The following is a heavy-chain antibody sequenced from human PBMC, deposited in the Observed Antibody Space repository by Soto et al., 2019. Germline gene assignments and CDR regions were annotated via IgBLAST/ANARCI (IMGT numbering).Heavy chain of an antibody. V-gene: IGHV1-69*01. CDR1: GGTFSSYA. Sequence: QVQLVQSGAEVKKPGSSVKVSCKASGGTFSSYAISWVRQAPGQGLEWMGGIIPIFGTANYAQKFQARVTITADEYTSTAYIELSSLRSEDTAVYYCARSPLRYCSGGSCYFDAFDIWGQGTMFTVSS. CDR3: ARSPLRYCSGGSCYFDAFDI. CDR2: IIPIFGTA. J-gene: IGHJ3*02. D-gene: IGHD2-15*01.